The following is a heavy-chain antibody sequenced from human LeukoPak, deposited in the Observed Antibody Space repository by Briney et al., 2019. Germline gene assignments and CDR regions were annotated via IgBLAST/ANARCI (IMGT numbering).Heavy chain of an antibody. D-gene: IGHD3-16*01. V-gene: IGHV4-59*08. CDR1: GGSISTYY. Sequence: SETLSLTCTVSGGSISTYYWSWIRQPPGEGLEWIGYISYSGNTNYNPSLKSRVTISVHTSKNQFSLKLNSVTAADTAVYYCARHSAAVVSGSPNRPFDYWGQGTLVPVSS. CDR2: ISYSGNT. J-gene: IGHJ4*02. CDR3: ARHSAAVVSGSPNRPFDY.